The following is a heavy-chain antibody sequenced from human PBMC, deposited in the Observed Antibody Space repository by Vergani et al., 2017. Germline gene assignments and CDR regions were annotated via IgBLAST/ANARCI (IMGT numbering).Heavy chain of an antibody. CDR1: GGSFTSYH. CDR3: ARVNTETNCHLYYYYYMDV. Sequence: QVQLQQRGGGLLKPSETLSLTCVVNGGSFTSYHWTWIRQSPGEGLEGVGDIDHTGRPDYNPSLKSRLTMSVYKSRNQFSLTLNSVTATDTAISFCARVNTETNCHLYYYYYMDVWGQGTAVTVS. D-gene: IGHD4-11*01. V-gene: IGHV4-34*01. J-gene: IGHJ6*03. CDR2: IDHTGRP.